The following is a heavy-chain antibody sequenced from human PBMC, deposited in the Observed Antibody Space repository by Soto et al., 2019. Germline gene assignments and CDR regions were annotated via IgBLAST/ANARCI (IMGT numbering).Heavy chain of an antibody. CDR3: AKAAGNDYYPVDY. Sequence: PRGSLRLSCAASGFTFSSFALRWFRQAPGKGLEWVSSISVSGGSTYYADSVKGRFTISRDNSKSTLFLHMNSLRAEATAVYYCAKAAGNDYYPVDYWGQGTLVSVSS. J-gene: IGHJ4*02. CDR2: ISVSGGST. CDR1: GFTFSSFA. V-gene: IGHV3-23*01. D-gene: IGHD3-22*01.